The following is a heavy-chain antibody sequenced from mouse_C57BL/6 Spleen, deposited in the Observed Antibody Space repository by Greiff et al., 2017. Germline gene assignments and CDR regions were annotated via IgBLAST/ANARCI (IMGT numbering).Heavy chain of an antibody. CDR3: ARQTNWEWFAY. CDR2: IDPSDSET. V-gene: IGHV1-52*01. J-gene: IGHJ3*01. CDR1: GYTFTSYW. D-gene: IGHD4-1*01. Sequence: QVQLQQPGAELVRPGSSVKLSCKASGYTFTSYWMHWVKQSPIQGLEWIGNIDPSDSETHYNQKFKDKATLTVDKSSSTAYMQLSSLKSEDSAVYYCARQTNWEWFAYWGQGTLVTVSA.